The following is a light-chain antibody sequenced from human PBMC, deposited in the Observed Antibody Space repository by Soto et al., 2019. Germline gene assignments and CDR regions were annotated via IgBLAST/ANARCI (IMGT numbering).Light chain of an antibody. CDR2: EVS. Sequence: QSALTQPRSVSGSPGQSVTISCTGTSSDVGGYNYVSWYQQHPGKAPKLMIYEVSKRPSGVSDRFSGSKSGNTASLTISGLQAEEAAYYYCCSYAGSIYVFGTGTKVTVL. J-gene: IGLJ1*01. V-gene: IGLV2-11*01. CDR1: SSDVGGYNY. CDR3: CSYAGSIYV.